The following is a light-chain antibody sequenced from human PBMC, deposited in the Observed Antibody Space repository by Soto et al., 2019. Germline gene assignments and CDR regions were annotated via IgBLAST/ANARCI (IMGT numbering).Light chain of an antibody. CDR2: DIS. CDR1: QSVSSN. Sequence: IVMTQSPATLSVSPGERATLSCRASQSVSSNLAWYQQKPGQAPSLLIYDISARATGIPTRFSGSGSGTDFTLTISSLQPEDFATYYCQQYYSYPQLTFGGGTKVDIK. CDR3: QQYYSYPQLT. V-gene: IGKV3D-15*01. J-gene: IGKJ4*01.